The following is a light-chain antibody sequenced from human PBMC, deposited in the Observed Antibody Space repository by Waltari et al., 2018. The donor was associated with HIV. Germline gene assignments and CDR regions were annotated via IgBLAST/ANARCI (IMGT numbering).Light chain of an antibody. J-gene: IGKJ1*01. CDR2: GVS. CDR3: QQYGSSPRT. CDR1: QSVTSGY. V-gene: IGKV3-20*01. Sequence: ENVLTQSPGTLSLSPGDRVTLSCRASQSVTSGYLAWYQQKPGQAPRLLIYGVSSRATGISDRFSGSGFGTDFTLTISRLEPEDFAVYYCQQYGSSPRTFGQGTKVEIK.